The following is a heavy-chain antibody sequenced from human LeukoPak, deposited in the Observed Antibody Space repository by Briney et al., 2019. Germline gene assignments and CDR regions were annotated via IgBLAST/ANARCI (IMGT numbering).Heavy chain of an antibody. D-gene: IGHD3-16*01. CDR1: GGSISSYY. V-gene: IGHV4-34*01. Sequence: PSETLSLTCTVSGGSISSYYWNWISQPPGKGLEWIWEINHSGTTNYNPSLKNRLTISVDMSKNQFSLKLTSVTAADTAVYYCARGIGAADFWGQGILVTVSS. CDR3: ARGIGAADF. CDR2: INHSGTT. J-gene: IGHJ4*02.